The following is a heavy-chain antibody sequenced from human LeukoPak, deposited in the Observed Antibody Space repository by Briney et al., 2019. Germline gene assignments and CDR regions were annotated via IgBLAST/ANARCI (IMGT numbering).Heavy chain of an antibody. CDR1: GGSISSYY. Sequence: PSETLSLTCTVSGGSISSYYWSWIRQPPGKGLEWIGYIYYSGSTYYNPSLKSRVTISVDTSKNQFSLKLSSVTAADTAVYYCARVPATTVPGGWFDPWGQGTLVTVSS. CDR3: ARVPATTVPGGWFDP. CDR2: IYYSGST. V-gene: IGHV4-59*08. J-gene: IGHJ5*02. D-gene: IGHD4-11*01.